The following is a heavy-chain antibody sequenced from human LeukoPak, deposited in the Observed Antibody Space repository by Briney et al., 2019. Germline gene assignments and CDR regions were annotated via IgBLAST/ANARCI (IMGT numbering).Heavy chain of an antibody. J-gene: IGHJ1*01. CDR1: GGTFSSYA. Sequence: SVKVSCKASGGTFSSYAISWVRQAPGQGLEWMGGIIPIFGTANYAQKFQGRVTITADESTSTAYMELSSLRSEDTAVYYCARSFCGGDCLEYFQHWGQGTLVTVSS. V-gene: IGHV1-69*13. CDR3: ARSFCGGDCLEYFQH. D-gene: IGHD2-21*02. CDR2: IIPIFGTA.